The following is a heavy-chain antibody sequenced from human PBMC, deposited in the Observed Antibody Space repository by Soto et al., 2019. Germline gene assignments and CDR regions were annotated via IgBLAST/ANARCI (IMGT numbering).Heavy chain of an antibody. Sequence: ASVKVSCKASGYTFTSYYMHWVRQAPGQGLEWMGIINPSGGSTSYAQKFQGRVTMTRDTSTSTVYMELSSLRSEDTAVYYCARSMITFGGVTNELDYWGQGTLVTVSS. CDR3: ARSMITFGGVTNELDY. CDR2: INPSGGST. D-gene: IGHD3-16*01. CDR1: GYTFTSYY. J-gene: IGHJ4*02. V-gene: IGHV1-46*01.